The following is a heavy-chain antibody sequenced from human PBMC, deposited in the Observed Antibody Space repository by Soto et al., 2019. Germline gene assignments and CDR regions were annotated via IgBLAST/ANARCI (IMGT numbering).Heavy chain of an antibody. CDR1: GGTFSSYA. V-gene: IGHV1-2*02. CDR2: INPNSGGT. Sequence: ASVKVSCKASGGTFSSYAISWVRQAPGQGLEWMGWINPNSGGTNYAQKFQGRVTMTRDTSISTAYMELSRLRSDDTAVYYCVKYGYYYGMDVWGQGTTVTVSS. J-gene: IGHJ6*02. D-gene: IGHD4-17*01. CDR3: VKYGYYYGMDV.